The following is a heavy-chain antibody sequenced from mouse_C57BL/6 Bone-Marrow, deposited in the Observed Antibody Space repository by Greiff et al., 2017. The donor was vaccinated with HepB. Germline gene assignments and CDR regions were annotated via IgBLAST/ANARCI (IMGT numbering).Heavy chain of an antibody. CDR1: GYTFTSYW. D-gene: IGHD1-1*01. CDR2: IYPGNSDT. V-gene: IGHV1-5*01. J-gene: IGHJ1*03. Sequence: EVKVVESGTVLARPGASVKMSCKTSGYTFTSYWMHWVKQRPGQGLEWIGAIYPGNSDTSYNQKFKGKAKLTAVTSASTAYMELSSLTNEDSAVYYCTRWDYYGSRRYFDVWGTGTTVTVSS. CDR3: TRWDYYGSRRYFDV.